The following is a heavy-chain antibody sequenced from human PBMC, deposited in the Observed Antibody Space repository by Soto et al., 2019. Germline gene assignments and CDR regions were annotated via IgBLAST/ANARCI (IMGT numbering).Heavy chain of an antibody. CDR1: GFASSSSA. J-gene: IGHJ4*02. CDR2: ISGSSGST. V-gene: IGHV3-23*01. Sequence: EVQLLESGGGLVQPGGSLRLSCAASGFASSSSAMSWVRQAPGKGLEWVSTISGSSGSTNYADSVKGRFTISRDNSKKTLYLQRNSLRAEEPAVYYWAKGGGGVEYYFDYWGQGTLVTVSS. CDR3: AKGGGGVEYYFDY. D-gene: IGHD3-16*01.